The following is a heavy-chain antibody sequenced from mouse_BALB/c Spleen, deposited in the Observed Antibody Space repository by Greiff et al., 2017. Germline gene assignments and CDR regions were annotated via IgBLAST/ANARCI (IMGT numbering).Heavy chain of an antibody. CDR1: GFTFSSYA. Sequence: DVQLVESGGGLVKPGGSLKLSCAASGFTFSSYAMSWVRQSPEKRLEWVAEISSGGSYTYYPDTVTGRFTISRENAKNTLYLEMSSLRSEDTAMYYCARATTVVADYYAMDYWGQGTSVTVSS. CDR2: ISSGGSYT. CDR3: ARATTVVADYYAMDY. J-gene: IGHJ4*01. V-gene: IGHV5-9-4*01. D-gene: IGHD1-1*01.